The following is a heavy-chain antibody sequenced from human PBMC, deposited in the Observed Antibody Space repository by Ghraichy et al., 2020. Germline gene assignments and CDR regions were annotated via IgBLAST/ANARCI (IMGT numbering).Heavy chain of an antibody. CDR3: ARDGYNHISLDV. J-gene: IGHJ5*02. V-gene: IGHV3-23*01. CDR1: GFTLNTYA. D-gene: IGHD5-24*01. Sequence: GSLRLSCAASGFTLNTYAMTWVRQAPGKGLEWVSVMSGTGYRTDYADSVQGRFTISRDDSKNTLYLQLNYLRAEDTALYYCARDGYNHISLDVWGQGTLVTVSS. CDR2: MSGTGYRT.